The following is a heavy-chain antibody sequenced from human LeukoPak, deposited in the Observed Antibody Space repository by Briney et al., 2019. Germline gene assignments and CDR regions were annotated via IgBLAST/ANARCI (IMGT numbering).Heavy chain of an antibody. J-gene: IGHJ4*02. CDR1: GFSFDDFA. CDR2: ITWNGGTI. CDR3: ARGGDGLDY. D-gene: IGHD5-24*01. Sequence: PGGSLRLSCAASGFSFDDFAMHWVRQAPGKGLEWVSGITWNGGTIDYADSVKGRFTISRDNAKNSLYLQMNSLRVEDTAVYYCARGGDGLDYWGQGTLVTVSS. V-gene: IGHV3-9*01.